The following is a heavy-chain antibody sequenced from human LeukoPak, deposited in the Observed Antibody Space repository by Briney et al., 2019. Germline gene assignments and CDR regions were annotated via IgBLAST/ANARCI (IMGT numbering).Heavy chain of an antibody. Sequence: GASVKVSCKASGYTFTGYYMHWVRQAPGQGLEWMGWINPNSGGTNYAQKFQGRVTMTRDTSISTAYMELSRLRSDDTAVYYCARDRPVGATTNAFGIWGQGTMSPSLQ. D-gene: IGHD1-26*01. CDR2: INPNSGGT. CDR3: ARDRPVGATTNAFGI. J-gene: IGHJ3*02. V-gene: IGHV1-2*02. CDR1: GYTFTGYY.